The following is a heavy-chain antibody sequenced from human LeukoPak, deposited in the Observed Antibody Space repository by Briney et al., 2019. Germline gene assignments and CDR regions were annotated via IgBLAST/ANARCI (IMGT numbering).Heavy chain of an antibody. V-gene: IGHV3-30*02. D-gene: IGHD6-13*01. CDR2: IRYNGNDQ. CDR3: AKSGSSSWSPYYYYYMDV. J-gene: IGHJ6*03. CDR1: AFSFNTYG. Sequence: GGSLKLSCATSAFSFNTYGMHWVRQAPGKGLQWVAFIRYNGNDQYYADSVKGRFTISRDNSKNTLYLQMNSLRAEDTAVYYCAKSGSSSWSPYYYYYMDVWGKGTTVTVSS.